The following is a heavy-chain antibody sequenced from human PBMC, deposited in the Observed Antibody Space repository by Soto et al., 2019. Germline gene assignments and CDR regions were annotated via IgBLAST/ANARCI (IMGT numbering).Heavy chain of an antibody. Sequence: QVQLVQSGAEVKKPGSSVKVSCKASGGTFSSDSFSWVRQAPGQGLEWMGGIIPMFDTPIYAQKFQDRVTIPADESTSTAYMQLRSLRSGDTAVYYCARSGGLDRDFNYWGQGSLVTVSS. D-gene: IGHD2-15*01. CDR1: GGTFSSDS. CDR3: ARSGGLDRDFNY. CDR2: IIPMFDTP. V-gene: IGHV1-69*12. J-gene: IGHJ4*02.